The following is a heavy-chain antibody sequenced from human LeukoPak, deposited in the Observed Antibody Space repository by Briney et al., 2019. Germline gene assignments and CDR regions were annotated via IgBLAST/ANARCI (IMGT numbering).Heavy chain of an antibody. CDR1: GSTFTGYY. Sequence: ASVKVSCKASGSTFTGYYMHWVRQAPGQGLEWMGWINPNSGGTNYAQKFQGWVTMTRDTSISTAYMELSRLRSDDTAVYYCARGAVAGYYFDYWGQGTLVTVSS. V-gene: IGHV1-2*04. D-gene: IGHD6-19*01. J-gene: IGHJ4*02. CDR3: ARGAVAGYYFDY. CDR2: INPNSGGT.